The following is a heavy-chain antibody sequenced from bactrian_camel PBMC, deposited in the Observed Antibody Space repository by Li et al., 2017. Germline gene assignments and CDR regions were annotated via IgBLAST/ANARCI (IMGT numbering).Heavy chain of an antibody. Sequence: HVQLVESGGGSVQAGGSLRLSCAASGSIYTRYSMGWFRQVPGKEREGIACIDTDGDTRYSDSVSGRFTISKSRRENTLYLQMDSLTPEDTATYICAAGSGFCAGGAYFFPPPALLEYWGQGTQVTVS. CDR3: AAGSGFCAGGAYFFPPPALLEY. CDR1: GSIYTRYS. V-gene: IGHV3S9*01. D-gene: IGHD1*01. CDR2: IDTDGDT. J-gene: IGHJ4*01.